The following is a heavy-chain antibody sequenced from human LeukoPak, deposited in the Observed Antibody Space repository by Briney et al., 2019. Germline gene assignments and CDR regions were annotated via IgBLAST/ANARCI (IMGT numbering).Heavy chain of an antibody. CDR3: ARDFSGYYYDLGY. CDR2: INPNSGGT. D-gene: IGHD3-22*01. J-gene: IGHJ4*02. Sequence: ASVKVSCKXSGYTFTGYYMHWVRQAPRQGLEWMGRINPNSGGTNYSQKFQGRVTMTRDTSISTAYMELSRLRSDDTAVYYCARDFSGYYYDLGYWGQGTLVTVSS. CDR1: GYTFTGYY. V-gene: IGHV1-2*06.